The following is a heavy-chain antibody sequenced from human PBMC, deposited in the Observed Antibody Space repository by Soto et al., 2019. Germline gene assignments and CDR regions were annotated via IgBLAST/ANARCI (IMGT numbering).Heavy chain of an antibody. CDR2: ISYDGSNK. CDR1: GFTFSSYA. V-gene: IGHV3-30-3*01. Sequence: HPGGSLRLSCAASGFTFSSYAMHWVRQAPGKGLEWVAVISYDGSNKYYADSVKGRFTISRDNSKNTLYLQMNSLRAEDTAVYYCASAGSVDTAMVSRYYYYYYGMDVWGQGTTVTVSS. CDR3: ASAGSVDTAMVSRYYYYYYGMDV. J-gene: IGHJ6*02. D-gene: IGHD5-18*01.